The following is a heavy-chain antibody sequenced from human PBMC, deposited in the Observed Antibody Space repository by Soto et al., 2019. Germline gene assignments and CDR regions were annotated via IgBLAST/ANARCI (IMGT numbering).Heavy chain of an antibody. CDR3: TKDGGSRDWLTVN. CDR1: GFTFTSYA. D-gene: IGHD3-9*01. CDR2: ITGGGDNT. Sequence: EVQLLESGGDLVQPGGSLRLSCAASGFTFTSYAMSWIRQAPGKGLEWVSAITGGGDNTYYADSVKGRFTISRDNSNNSLYLQMNSLRAEDTAFYYCTKDGGSRDWLTVNWGQGTLVTVSS. V-gene: IGHV3-23*01. J-gene: IGHJ4*02.